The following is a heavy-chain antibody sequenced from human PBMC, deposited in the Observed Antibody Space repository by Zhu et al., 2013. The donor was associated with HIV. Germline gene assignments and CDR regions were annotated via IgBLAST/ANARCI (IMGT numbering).Heavy chain of an antibody. J-gene: IGHJ4*02. CDR1: GYTFTDYY. CDR2: INPNSGGT. CDR3: ARPSLTGDFYFDY. V-gene: IGHV1-2*02. Sequence: QAQLVQSGAEVKKPGASVKVSCKASGYTFTDYYMLWLRQAPGQGIEWVGWINPNSGGTDYAQIFQGRVTLTRDTSITTAYMELSRLSSDDTAMYYCARPSLTGDFYFDYWGQGTLVTVSS. D-gene: IGHD7-27*01.